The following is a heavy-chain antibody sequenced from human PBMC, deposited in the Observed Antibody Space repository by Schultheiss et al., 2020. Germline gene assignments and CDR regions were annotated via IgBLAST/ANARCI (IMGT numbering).Heavy chain of an antibody. J-gene: IGHJ5*02. CDR3: VRGGGSGTYGRCDT. CDR2: ISSSGSTI. V-gene: IGHV3-48*04. D-gene: IGHD3-10*01. CDR1: GFTFSSYS. Sequence: GGSLRLSCAASGFTFSSYSMNWVRQAPGKGLEWVSYISSSGSTIYYADSVKGRFTISRDNAKNSLYLQMNSLRAEDTAVYYCVRGGGSGTYGRCDTWGQGTLVTVSS.